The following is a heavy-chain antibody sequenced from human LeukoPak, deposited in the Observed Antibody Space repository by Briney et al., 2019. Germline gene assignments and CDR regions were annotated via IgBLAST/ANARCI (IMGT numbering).Heavy chain of an antibody. CDR3: ARPAIGGEPTRLAAASA. CDR2: LNTNTGNP. Sequence: ASVKVSCKASGYTFTTYAMNWVRQAPGQGLEWMGWLNTNTGNPTYAQGFTGRFVFSLDTSVSTAYLQISSLKAEDTAVYYCARPAIGGEPTRLAAASAGGQGTLVTVSS. CDR1: GYTFTTYA. D-gene: IGHD6-13*01. V-gene: IGHV7-4-1*02. J-gene: IGHJ4*02.